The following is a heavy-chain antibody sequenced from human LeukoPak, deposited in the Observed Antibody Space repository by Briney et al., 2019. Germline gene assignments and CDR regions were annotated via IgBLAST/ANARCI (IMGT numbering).Heavy chain of an antibody. CDR1: GFTFSSYS. Sequence: GGSLRLSCAASGFTFSSYSMNWVRQAPGKGLEWVSYISSSSTTIYYADSVKGRFTISRDNAKNSLYLQMNSLRDEDTAVYYCARDYSSSGSFFGYYYGMDVWGQGTTVTVSS. J-gene: IGHJ6*02. V-gene: IGHV3-48*02. CDR2: ISSSSTTI. D-gene: IGHD1-26*01. CDR3: ARDYSSSGSFFGYYYGMDV.